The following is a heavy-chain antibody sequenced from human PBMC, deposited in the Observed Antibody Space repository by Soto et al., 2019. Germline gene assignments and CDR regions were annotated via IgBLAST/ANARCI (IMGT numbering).Heavy chain of an antibody. J-gene: IGHJ3*02. D-gene: IGHD3-10*01. CDR1: GFTFSSYS. Sequence: GGSLRLSCAASGFTFSSYSMNWVRQAPGKGLEWVSYISSSSSTIYYADSVKGRFTISRDNAKNSLYLQMNSLRDEDTAVYYCARDQSLWFGELYDAFDIWGQGTMVTVS. CDR3: ARDQSLWFGELYDAFDI. V-gene: IGHV3-48*02. CDR2: ISSSSSTI.